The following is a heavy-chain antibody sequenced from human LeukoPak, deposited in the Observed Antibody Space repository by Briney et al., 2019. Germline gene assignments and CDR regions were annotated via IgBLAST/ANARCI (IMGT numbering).Heavy chain of an antibody. CDR3: ARGPTYYDFWSGYWAASGRANWFDP. Sequence: SETLSLTCAVYGGSFSGYYWSWIRQPPGKGLEWIGEINHSGSTNYNPSLKSRVTISVDTSKNQFSLKLSSVTAADTAVYYCARGPTYYDFWSGYWAASGRANWFDPWGQGTLVTVSS. V-gene: IGHV4-34*01. D-gene: IGHD3-3*01. CDR1: GGSFSGYY. J-gene: IGHJ5*02. CDR2: INHSGST.